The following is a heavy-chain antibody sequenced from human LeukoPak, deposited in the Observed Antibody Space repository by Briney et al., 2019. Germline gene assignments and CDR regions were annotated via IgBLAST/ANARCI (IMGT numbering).Heavy chain of an antibody. CDR3: ARVLRGGSYFISFDY. CDR1: GYTFTGYY. V-gene: IGHV1-2*02. Sequence: ASVKVSCKASGYTFTGYYMHWVRQAPGQGLEWMGWINPNSGGTNYAQKLQGRVTMTTDTSTSTAYMELRSLRSDDTAVYYCARVLRGGSYFISFDYWGQGTLVTVSS. CDR2: INPNSGGT. D-gene: IGHD1-26*01. J-gene: IGHJ4*02.